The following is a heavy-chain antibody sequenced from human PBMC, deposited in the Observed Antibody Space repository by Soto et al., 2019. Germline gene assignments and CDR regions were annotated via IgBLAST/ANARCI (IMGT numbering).Heavy chain of an antibody. CDR3: AHGAGWLLDY. CDR2: IYWDDTI. V-gene: IGHV2-5*02. D-gene: IGHD5-12*01. J-gene: IGHJ4*02. CDR1: GFSLSTRGVG. Sequence: QITLKESGPTLVKPTQTLTLTCTFSGFSLSTRGVGVDWIRQPPGKALEWLALIYWDDTIRYSPSLKNRLTITKDASNNQVVLTVTNMDPVATATYFCAHGAGWLLDYWGRGTRVTVSS.